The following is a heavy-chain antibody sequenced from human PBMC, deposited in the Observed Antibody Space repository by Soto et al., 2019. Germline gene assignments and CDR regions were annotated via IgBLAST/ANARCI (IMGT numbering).Heavy chain of an antibody. Sequence: GGSLRLSXAASGFTFSSYGMHWVRQAPGKGLEWVAVIWYDGSNKYYADSVKGRFTISRDNSKNTLYLQMNSLRAEDTAVYYCARDRVAYCGGDCYSAYWGQGTLVTVSS. CDR2: IWYDGSNK. CDR3: ARDRVAYCGGDCYSAY. V-gene: IGHV3-33*01. CDR1: GFTFSSYG. D-gene: IGHD2-21*02. J-gene: IGHJ4*02.